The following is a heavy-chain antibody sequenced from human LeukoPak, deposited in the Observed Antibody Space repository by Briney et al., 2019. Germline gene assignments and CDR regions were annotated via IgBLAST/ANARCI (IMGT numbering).Heavy chain of an antibody. CDR2: IKQDGSEK. Sequence: GGSLRLSCAASGFTFSSYWMSWVRQAPGKGLEWVANIKQDGSEKYYVDSVKGRFTISRDNAKNSLYLQMNSLRAEDTAVYYCAKDLQVGPDAPYYFDYWGQGTLVTVSS. D-gene: IGHD2-2*01. CDR1: GFTFSSYW. CDR3: AKDLQVGPDAPYYFDY. J-gene: IGHJ4*02. V-gene: IGHV3-7*01.